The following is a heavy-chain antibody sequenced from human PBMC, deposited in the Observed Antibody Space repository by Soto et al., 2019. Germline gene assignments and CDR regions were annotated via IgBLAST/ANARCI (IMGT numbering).Heavy chain of an antibody. D-gene: IGHD4-4*01. V-gene: IGHV3-74*01. CDR2: INPDGRTI. CDR1: AFSFSTSW. CDR3: ATAGNYSFDN. Sequence: GGSLRLSCAASAFSFSTSWMHWVRQAPGEGLVWVSRINPDGRTINYADSVKGRFTISRDNAKNTLYLQMNILRVEDTAVYFCATAGNYSFDNWGLGTLVTVSS. J-gene: IGHJ4*02.